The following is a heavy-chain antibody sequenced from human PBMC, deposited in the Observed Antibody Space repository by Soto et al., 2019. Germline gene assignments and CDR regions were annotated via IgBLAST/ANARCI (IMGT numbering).Heavy chain of an antibody. Sequence: QTLSLTCAVSGDSVSTNSAAWNWIRQSPSRGLEWLGRTYYRSKWYNDYAVSVKSRININADTSKNQISLQLNSVTPEDTAVYYCARAGPDYYYYGLDVWGQGTTVTVSS. CDR3: ARAGPDYYYYGLDV. J-gene: IGHJ6*02. D-gene: IGHD3-10*01. V-gene: IGHV6-1*01. CDR1: GDSVSTNSAA. CDR2: TYYRSKWYN.